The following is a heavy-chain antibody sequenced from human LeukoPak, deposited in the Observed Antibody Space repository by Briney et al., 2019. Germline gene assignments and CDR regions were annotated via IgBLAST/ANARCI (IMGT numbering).Heavy chain of an antibody. CDR2: ISSSSSSI. Sequence: KTGGSLRLSCAASGFTFSSYSMNWVRQAPGKGLEWVSSISSSSSSIYYADSVKGRFTISRDNAKNSLYLQINSLRAEDTAVYYCARASGDIVETATMWSYWGQGTLVTVSS. D-gene: IGHD5-18*01. CDR1: GFTFSSYS. J-gene: IGHJ4*02. V-gene: IGHV3-21*01. CDR3: ARASGDIVETATMWSY.